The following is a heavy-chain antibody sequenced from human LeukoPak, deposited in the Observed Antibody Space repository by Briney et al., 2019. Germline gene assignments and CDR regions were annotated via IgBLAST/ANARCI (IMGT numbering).Heavy chain of an antibody. CDR2: IYYSGST. CDR3: ASLSSGSLGGSFDY. J-gene: IGHJ4*02. Sequence: SETLSLTCTVSGGSISSGGYYWSWIRHHPGKGLEWIGYIYYSGSTYYNPSLKSRVTISVDTSKNQFSLKLSSVTAADTAVYYCASLSSGSLGGSFDYWGQGTLVTVSS. D-gene: IGHD3-10*01. CDR1: GGSISSGGYY. V-gene: IGHV4-31*03.